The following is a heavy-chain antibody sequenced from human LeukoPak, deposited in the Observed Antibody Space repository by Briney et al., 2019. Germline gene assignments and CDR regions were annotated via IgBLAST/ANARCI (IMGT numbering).Heavy chain of an antibody. D-gene: IGHD1-1*01. CDR1: GGTFSSYT. V-gene: IGHV1-69*04. CDR2: IIPILGIA. CDR3: ARDPGGNDDVY. J-gene: IGHJ4*02. Sequence: SVKVSCKASGGTFSSYTISWVRQAPGQGLGWLGRIIPILGIANYAQKFQGRVTITADKSTSTAYMELSSLRSEDTAVYYCARDPGGNDDVYWGQGTLVTVSS.